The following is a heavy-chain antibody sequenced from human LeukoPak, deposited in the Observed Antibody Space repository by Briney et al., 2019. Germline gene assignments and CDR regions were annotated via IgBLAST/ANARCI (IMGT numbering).Heavy chain of an antibody. J-gene: IGHJ5*02. Sequence: ASVKVSCKASGYTFTSYDINWVRQATGQGLEWMGWMNPNSGNTGYAQKFQGRVTMTRNTSISTAYMELSRLRSENPGVYYCARAGAIGFGWDLWPQETLVSVPS. V-gene: IGHV1-8*01. CDR2: MNPNSGNT. CDR1: GYTFTSYD. CDR3: ARAGAIGFGWDL. D-gene: IGHD1-26*01.